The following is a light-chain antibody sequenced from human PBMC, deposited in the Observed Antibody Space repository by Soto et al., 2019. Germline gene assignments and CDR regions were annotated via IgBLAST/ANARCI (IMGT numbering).Light chain of an antibody. J-gene: IGLJ1*01. Sequence: QSALTQPASVSGSPGQSIIISCTGTSSDVGSYNYVSWYQHHPGKAPKFMIYDVSNRPSGVSNRFSGSESGNTASLTISGLQAEDEADYYCSSYTTSGTLVFGSGTKVTVL. CDR1: SSDVGSYNY. CDR2: DVS. V-gene: IGLV2-14*03. CDR3: SSYTTSGTLV.